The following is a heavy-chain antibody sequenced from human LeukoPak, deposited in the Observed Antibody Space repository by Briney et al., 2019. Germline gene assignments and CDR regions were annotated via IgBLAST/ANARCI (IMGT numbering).Heavy chain of an antibody. CDR2: IIPILGIA. V-gene: IGHV1-69*04. CDR3: ARMRVGDILTGYSTFYFDY. Sequence: SVKVSCKASGGTFSSYAISWVRQAPGPGLEWMGRIIPILGIANYAQKFQGRVTITADKSTSTAYMELSSLRSEDTAVYYCARMRVGDILTGYSTFYFDYWGQGTLVTVSS. J-gene: IGHJ4*02. D-gene: IGHD3-9*01. CDR1: GGTFSSYA.